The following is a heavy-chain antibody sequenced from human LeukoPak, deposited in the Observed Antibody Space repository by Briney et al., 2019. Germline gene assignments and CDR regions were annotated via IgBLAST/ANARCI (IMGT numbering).Heavy chain of an antibody. Sequence: GASVKVSCKASGYTFTGYYMHWVRQAPGQGLEWMGWINPNSGGTNYAQKFQGRVTMTRDTSISTAYMELSRLRSDDTAVYYCARVFVGGSSYNMGAAAGPPGFWGQGTLVTVSS. CDR3: ARVFVGGSSYNMGAAAGPPGF. CDR1: GYTFTGYY. V-gene: IGHV1-2*02. CDR2: INPNSGGT. D-gene: IGHD6-13*01. J-gene: IGHJ4*02.